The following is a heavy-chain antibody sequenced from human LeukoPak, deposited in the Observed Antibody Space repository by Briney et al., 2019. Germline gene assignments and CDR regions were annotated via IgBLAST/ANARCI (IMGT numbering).Heavy chain of an antibody. J-gene: IGHJ4*02. CDR3: ARGGDYFSFDY. V-gene: IGHV3-21*01. Sequence: GGSLRLSCAAPGFTFSSYAMSWVRQAPRKGLEWVSSISSSSSYIYYADSVKGRFTISRDNAKNSLYLQMNSLRAEDTAVYYCARGGDYFSFDYWGQGTLVTVSS. D-gene: IGHD4-17*01. CDR2: ISSSSSYI. CDR1: GFTFSSYA.